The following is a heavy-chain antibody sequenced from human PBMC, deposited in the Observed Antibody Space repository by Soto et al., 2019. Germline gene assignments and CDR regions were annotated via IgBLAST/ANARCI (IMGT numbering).Heavy chain of an antibody. Sequence: QVQLVQSGSEVKKPGASVKVSCKASGYSFTRYGISWVRQAPGQGLEWLGWIIPIFGTANHAQKFQGRVTIIADESTSTVYMELSSLRSDDTAIYYCARGWGYDSTDYYYAYWGQGTLVIVSS. CDR1: GYSFTRYG. CDR2: IIPIFGTA. J-gene: IGHJ4*02. D-gene: IGHD3-22*01. V-gene: IGHV1-69*13. CDR3: ARGWGYDSTDYYYAY.